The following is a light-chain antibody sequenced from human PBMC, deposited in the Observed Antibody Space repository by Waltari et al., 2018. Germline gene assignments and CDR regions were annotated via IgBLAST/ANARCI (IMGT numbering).Light chain of an antibody. V-gene: IGKV1-39*01. CDR3: QQSYNDPTT. Sequence: DIQLTQSPSSLSASLGDRVTIACRASQNIDNYLSWYHQKPGEAPRLLIFSASSPHSGVPSRFTGSGSETDFALTIGGLQPEDSGIYYCQQSYNDPTTFGQGTRVQV. CDR1: QNIDNY. CDR2: SAS. J-gene: IGKJ1*01.